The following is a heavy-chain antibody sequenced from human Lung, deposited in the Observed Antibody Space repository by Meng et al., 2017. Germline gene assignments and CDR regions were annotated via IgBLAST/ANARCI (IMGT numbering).Heavy chain of an antibody. CDR1: GGSFSDYY. CDR2: INHSGST. D-gene: IGHD4-11*01. J-gene: IGHJ4*02. V-gene: IGHV4-34*01. CDR3: ARGPTTMAHDFDY. Sequence: RVQQWGAGLLKPSEALSLTCFVSGGSFSDYYWGWIRQPPGKGLEWIGEINHSGSTNYNPSLESRATISVDTSQNNLSLKLSSVTAADSAVYYCARGPTTMAHDFDYWGQGTLVTVSS.